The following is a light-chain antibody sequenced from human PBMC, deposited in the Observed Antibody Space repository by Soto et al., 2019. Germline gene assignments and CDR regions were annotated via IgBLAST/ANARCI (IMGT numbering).Light chain of an antibody. V-gene: IGLV2-14*01. J-gene: IGLJ1*01. CDR3: MSYVSSATYV. CDR1: ASDVGGYNF. CDR2: DVS. Sequence: QSALTQPASVSGSPGQSITISCTGTASDVGGYNFVSWYQQYPGRAPKLMIYDVSNRPSGVSTRFSGSKSGNTASLTISGLQAEDEADYYCMSYVSSATYVFGAGTKVTVL.